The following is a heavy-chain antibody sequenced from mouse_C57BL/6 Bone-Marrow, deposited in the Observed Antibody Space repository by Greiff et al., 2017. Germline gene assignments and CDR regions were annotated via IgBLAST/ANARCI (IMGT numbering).Heavy chain of an antibody. CDR3: ARRVDYGSRGWYFDV. V-gene: IGHV5-9*01. CDR1: GFTFSSYT. Sequence: EVKLVESGGGLVKPGGSPKLSCAASGFTFSSYTMSWVRQTPEKRLEWVATISGGGGNTYYPDSVKGRFTISRDNAKSTLYMQMSSLRSEDTALYYCARRVDYGSRGWYFDVWGTGTTVTVSS. CDR2: ISGGGGNT. D-gene: IGHD1-1*01. J-gene: IGHJ1*03.